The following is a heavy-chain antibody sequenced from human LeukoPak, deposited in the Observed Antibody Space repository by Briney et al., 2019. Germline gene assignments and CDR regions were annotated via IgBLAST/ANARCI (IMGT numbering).Heavy chain of an antibody. CDR2: INPNSGGT. J-gene: IGHJ4*02. CDR1: GYTFTSYY. V-gene: IGHV1-2*02. CDR3: ARDTIPAALDY. Sequence: EASVKVSCKASGYTFTSYYMHWVRQAPGQGLEWMGWINPNSGGTNYAQKFQGRVTMTRDTSISTAYMELSRLRSDDTAVYYCARDTIPAALDYWGQGTLVTVSS. D-gene: IGHD2-2*01.